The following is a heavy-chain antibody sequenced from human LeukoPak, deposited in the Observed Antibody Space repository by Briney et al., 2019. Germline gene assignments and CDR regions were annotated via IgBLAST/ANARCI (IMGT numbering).Heavy chain of an antibody. CDR2: ISGSGDST. V-gene: IGHV3-23*01. J-gene: IGHJ4*02. Sequence: GGSLRLSCAASGFTFSSYAMSWVRQAPGKGLEWVSAISGSGDSTYYADSVKGRFTISRDNSKNTLYLQMNSLRAEDTAVYYCARHMERWQQFTRSLDYWGQGTLVTVTS. CDR3: ARHMERWQQFTRSLDY. CDR1: GFTFSSYA. D-gene: IGHD5-24*01.